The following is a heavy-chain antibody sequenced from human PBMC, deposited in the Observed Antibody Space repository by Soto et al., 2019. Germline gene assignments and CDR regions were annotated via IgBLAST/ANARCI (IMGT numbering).Heavy chain of an antibody. CDR3: ARDLVSGGNYYYYYGMDV. Sequence: RASVKVSCKASGYTCTSYGISWVRQAPGQGLEWMGWISAYNGNTNYAQKLQGRVTMTTDTSTSTAYMELRSLRSDDTAVYYCARDLVSGGNYYYYYGMDVWGQGTTVTVSS. V-gene: IGHV1-18*01. J-gene: IGHJ6*02. CDR2: ISAYNGNT. D-gene: IGHD2-15*01. CDR1: GYTCTSYG.